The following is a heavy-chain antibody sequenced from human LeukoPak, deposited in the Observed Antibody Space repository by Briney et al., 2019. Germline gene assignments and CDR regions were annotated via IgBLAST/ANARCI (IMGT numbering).Heavy chain of an antibody. V-gene: IGHV3-43*01. J-gene: IGHJ4*02. CDR3: ARDCGGDCYAFDY. CDR1: GFTFDDYT. CDR2: ISWDGGST. D-gene: IGHD2-21*02. Sequence: GGSLRLSCAASGFTFDDYTMHWVRQAPGKGLEWVSLISWDGGSTYYADSVKGRFTISRDNSKNSLYLQMNSLRTEDTALYYCARDCGGDCYAFDYWGQGTLVTDSS.